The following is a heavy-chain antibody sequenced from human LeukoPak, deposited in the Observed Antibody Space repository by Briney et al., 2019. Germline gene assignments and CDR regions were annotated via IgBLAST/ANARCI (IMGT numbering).Heavy chain of an antibody. Sequence: SETLSLTCTVSGGSISSSSYYWSWIRQPPGKGLEWIGEINHSGSTNYNPSLKSRVTISVDTSKNQFSLKLSSVTAADTAVYYCARLLPITMIVVARVNWFDPWGQGTLVTVSS. CDR3: ARLLPITMIVVARVNWFDP. CDR1: GGSISSSSYY. V-gene: IGHV4-39*07. D-gene: IGHD3-22*01. J-gene: IGHJ5*02. CDR2: INHSGST.